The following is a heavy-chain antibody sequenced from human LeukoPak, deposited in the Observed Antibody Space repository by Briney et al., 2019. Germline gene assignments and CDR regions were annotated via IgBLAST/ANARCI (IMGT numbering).Heavy chain of an antibody. CDR3: ARKQGGTMYDV. Sequence: PSETLSLTCIVPGGSISSSNYYWAWIRQPPGKGLEWIGTFYSGGSAYYNPSLTSRVSISKDTSDNQFSLRLYSVTAADTAVYYCARKQGGTMYDVWGQGTQVTVSS. J-gene: IGHJ4*02. CDR1: GGSISSSNYY. V-gene: IGHV4-39*07. D-gene: IGHD1-7*01. CDR2: FYSGGSA.